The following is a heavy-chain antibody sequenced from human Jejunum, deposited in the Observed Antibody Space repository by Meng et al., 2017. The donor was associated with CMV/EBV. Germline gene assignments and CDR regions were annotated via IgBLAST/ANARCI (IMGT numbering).Heavy chain of an antibody. CDR3: ARGAVNMVRGVPCCFDY. J-gene: IGHJ4*02. V-gene: IGHV4-61*01. CDR2: VFYSGST. D-gene: IGHD3-10*01. CDR1: VSSGSYY. Sequence: VSSGSYYWNWIRKCPGKGLEWIAYVFYSGSTDYNPSLKSRVTISVDTSRNQFFLQLTSVTAADTAVYYCARGAVNMVRGVPCCFDYWGQGALVTVSS.